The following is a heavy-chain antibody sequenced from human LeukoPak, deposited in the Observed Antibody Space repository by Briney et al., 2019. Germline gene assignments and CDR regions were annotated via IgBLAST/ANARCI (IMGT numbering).Heavy chain of an antibody. CDR3: ARDKGTRALDY. V-gene: IGHV3-33*08. Sequence: QPSETLSLTCAVSGGSISSSNWWSWVRQPPGKGLEWVAMIRSDGSNQYYADSVKGRFTISRDNSKNTVYLQMDSLRAEDTAIYFCARDKGTRALDYWGRGVLVTVSS. D-gene: IGHD1-1*01. CDR2: IRSDGSNQ. J-gene: IGHJ4*02. CDR1: GGSISSSNW.